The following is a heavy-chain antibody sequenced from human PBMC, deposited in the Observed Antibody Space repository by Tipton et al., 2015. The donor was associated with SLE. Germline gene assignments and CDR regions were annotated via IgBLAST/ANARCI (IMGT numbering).Heavy chain of an antibody. CDR2: IYTSGST. V-gene: IGHV4-61*02. CDR1: GYSIISDYY. J-gene: IGHJ5*02. CDR3: ARSGSLRFLEWFNWFDP. D-gene: IGHD3-3*01. Sequence: TLSLTCAVSGYSIISDYYWSWIRQPAGKGLEWIGRIYTSGSTNYNPSLKSRVTISVDTSKNQFSLKLSSVTAADTAEYYCARSGSLRFLEWFNWFDPWGQGTLVTVSS.